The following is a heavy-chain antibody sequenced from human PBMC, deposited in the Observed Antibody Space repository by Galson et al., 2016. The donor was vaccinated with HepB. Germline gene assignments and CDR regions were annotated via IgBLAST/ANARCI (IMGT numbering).Heavy chain of an antibody. J-gene: IGHJ5*02. V-gene: IGHV3-23*01. CDR2: IRNSGSNT. Sequence: SLRLSCAASGFTFSNFAMNWVLQAPGKGLEWVSSIRNSGSNTYYADSVKGRFTISRDNSKNTPFLQMNNLRADDTAVYYCVKDFRSCGGGDCYGWFDPWGQGILVTVSS. CDR1: GFTFSNFA. CDR3: VKDFRSCGGGDCYGWFDP. D-gene: IGHD2-21*02.